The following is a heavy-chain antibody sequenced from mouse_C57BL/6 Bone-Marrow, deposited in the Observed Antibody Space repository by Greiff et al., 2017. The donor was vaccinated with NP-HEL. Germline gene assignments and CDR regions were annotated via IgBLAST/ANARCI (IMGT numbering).Heavy chain of an antibody. V-gene: IGHV1-81*01. CDR1: GYTFTSYG. D-gene: IGHD2-3*01. J-gene: IGHJ3*01. CDR3: ARGWLLRFAY. Sequence: VQLQQSGAELARPGASVKLSCKASGYTFTSYGISWVKQRTGQGLEWIGEIYPRSGNTYYNEKFKGKATLTADNSSSTAYMELRSLTSEDSAVYFCARGWLLRFAYWGQGTLVTVSA. CDR2: IYPRSGNT.